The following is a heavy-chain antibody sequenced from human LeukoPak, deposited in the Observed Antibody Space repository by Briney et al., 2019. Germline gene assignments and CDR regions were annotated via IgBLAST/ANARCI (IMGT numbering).Heavy chain of an antibody. J-gene: IGHJ6*02. CDR2: IIPILGIA. D-gene: IGHD2-2*01. V-gene: IGHV1-69*04. Sequence: ASVKVSCKASGGTFISYAISWVRQAPGQGLEWMGRIIPILGIANYAQKFQGRVTITADKSTSTAYMELSSLRSEDTAVYYCARVVGHCSSTSWRYYYGMDVWGQGTTVTVSS. CDR1: GGTFISYA. CDR3: ARVVGHCSSTSWRYYYGMDV.